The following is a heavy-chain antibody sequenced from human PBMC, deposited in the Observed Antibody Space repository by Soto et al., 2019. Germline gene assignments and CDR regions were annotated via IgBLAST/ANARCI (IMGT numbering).Heavy chain of an antibody. CDR3: ARSMGLFIAVAPAGD. CDR1: GYTFTSYA. Sequence: QVQLVQSGAEVKKPGASVKVSCKASGYTFTSYAMHWVRQAPGQRLEWMGWINAGNGNTKYSQKFQGRVTVTSDTSASTAYLELCRLRSQDTAAYYGARSMGLFIAVAPAGDWGQGTLVTVSS. D-gene: IGHD6-19*01. J-gene: IGHJ4*02. CDR2: INAGNGNT. V-gene: IGHV1-3*01.